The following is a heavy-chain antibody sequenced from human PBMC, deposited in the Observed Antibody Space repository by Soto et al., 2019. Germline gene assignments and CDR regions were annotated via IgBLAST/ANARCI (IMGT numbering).Heavy chain of an antibody. CDR3: AHGYYKGYSSAGLFDP. J-gene: IGHJ5*02. CDR1: GFSLSTSGVG. D-gene: IGHD6-25*01. Sequence: SGPTLVNPTQTLTLTCTFSGFSLSTSGVGVGWIRQPPGKALEWLALIYWDDDKRYSPSLKSRLTITKDTSKNRVVLTMTNMDPVDTATYYCAHGYYKGYSSAGLFDPWGQGTLVTVSS. CDR2: IYWDDDK. V-gene: IGHV2-5*02.